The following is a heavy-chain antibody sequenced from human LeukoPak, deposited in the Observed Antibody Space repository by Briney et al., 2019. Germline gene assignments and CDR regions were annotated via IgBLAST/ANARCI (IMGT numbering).Heavy chain of an antibody. CDR1: GFTFSSYA. CDR2: ISGSGGST. Sequence: PGGSLRLSCAASGFTFSSYAMSWVRQAPGKGLEWVSAISGSGGSTYYADSVKGRFTISRDNSKNTLYLQMNSLRAEDTAVYYCAKDVNSLESGVLWFGELLHHLHMDVWGKGTTVTVSS. D-gene: IGHD3-10*01. V-gene: IGHV3-23*01. J-gene: IGHJ6*03. CDR3: AKDVNSLESGVLWFGELLHHLHMDV.